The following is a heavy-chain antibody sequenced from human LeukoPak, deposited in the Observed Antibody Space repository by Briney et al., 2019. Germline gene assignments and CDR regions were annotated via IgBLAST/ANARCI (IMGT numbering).Heavy chain of an antibody. D-gene: IGHD3-9*01. CDR2: ITPMFGTA. J-gene: IGHJ1*01. Sequence: SVKVSCKASGGAFSSYAINWVRQAPGQGLEWMGGITPMFGTAKYAQKFQGRVTITADESTSTAYMELSSLRSEDTAVYYCARDSSEFRSLIFHWGQGTLVTVSS. CDR3: ARDSSEFRSLIFH. CDR1: GGAFSSYA. V-gene: IGHV1-69*13.